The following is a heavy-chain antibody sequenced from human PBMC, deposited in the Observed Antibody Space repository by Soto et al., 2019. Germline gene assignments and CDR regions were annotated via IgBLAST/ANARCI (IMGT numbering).Heavy chain of an antibody. CDR2: MNTNSGNT. J-gene: IGHJ6*02. V-gene: IGHV1-8*01. CDR1: GYTFTSYD. Sequence: QVQLVQSGAEVKKPGASVKVSCKASGYTFTSYDINWVRKATGQGLEWMGWMNTNSGNTGYAQKFQGRVTMTRNTSISTAYMELSGLRSGKTAVYYCGRGVTAAGRLYYYYYYGMDVWGQGTTVTVSS. CDR3: GRGVTAAGRLYYYYYYGMDV. D-gene: IGHD6-13*01.